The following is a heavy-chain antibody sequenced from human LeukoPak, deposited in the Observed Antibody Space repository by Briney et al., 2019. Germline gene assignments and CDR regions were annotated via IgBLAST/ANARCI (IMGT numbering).Heavy chain of an antibody. V-gene: IGHV4-55*01. Sequence: GSLRLSCAASGFTFSDYALSWVRQPPGKGLEWIADIHHSGSTYYNPSLKSRITMSGATSKNQFYLKLSSVTAADTAVYYCARCAEGDITLTLVVIKSFDYWGQGTLVTVSS. CDR1: GFTFSDYAL. CDR2: IHHSGST. D-gene: IGHD3-22*01. J-gene: IGHJ4*02. CDR3: ARCAEGDITLTLVVIKSFDY.